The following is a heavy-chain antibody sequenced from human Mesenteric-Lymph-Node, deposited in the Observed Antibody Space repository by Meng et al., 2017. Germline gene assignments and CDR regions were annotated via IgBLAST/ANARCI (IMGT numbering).Heavy chain of an antibody. CDR1: GASISSRSYF. CDR2: IYTSGST. Sequence: LRLSCTVSGASISSRSYFWSWIRQPAGGGLEWIGRIYTSGSTKYNPSLESRLTISIDTSKNQFSLKLISVTAADTAVYYCAALSAYYYDSSDYPDYWGQGTLVTVSS. J-gene: IGHJ4*02. D-gene: IGHD3-22*01. V-gene: IGHV4-61*02. CDR3: AALSAYYYDSSDYPDY.